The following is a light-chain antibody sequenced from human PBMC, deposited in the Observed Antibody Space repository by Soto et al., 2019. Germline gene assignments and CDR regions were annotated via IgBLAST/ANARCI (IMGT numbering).Light chain of an antibody. Sequence: QSALTQPASVSGSPGQSITMSCTGTSSDVGSYDFVSWYQQHPGKAPKLLIYEVSNRPSGVSARFSGSKSDNTASLTISGLQAADEADYFCSSYSSSTVRYDFGSGTKLTVL. CDR3: SSYSSSTVRYD. CDR1: SSDVGSYDF. V-gene: IGLV2-14*01. CDR2: EVS. J-gene: IGLJ1*01.